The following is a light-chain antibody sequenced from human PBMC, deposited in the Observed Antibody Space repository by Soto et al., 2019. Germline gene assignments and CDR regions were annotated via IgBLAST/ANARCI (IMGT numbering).Light chain of an antibody. J-gene: IGKJ2*01. CDR3: QHYDNLPYT. Sequence: DIQMTQSPSSLSAYVGDRVTITCQASQDISNYLSWSQHKPGKPPKLLIYEASSLQTGVPSRFSGSVSGTHFTFTISSLQPEDIATYYCQHYDNLPYTFGRGTKLEIK. V-gene: IGKV1-33*01. CDR2: EAS. CDR1: QDISNY.